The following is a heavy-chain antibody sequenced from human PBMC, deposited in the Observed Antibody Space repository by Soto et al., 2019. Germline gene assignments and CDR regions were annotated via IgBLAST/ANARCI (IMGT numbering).Heavy chain of an antibody. CDR2: ISGRTSST. V-gene: IGHV3-23*01. CDR1: GFTFSSYA. J-gene: IGHJ6*02. Sequence: EVQLLDSGGGLVRPGGSLRLSCAASGFTFSSYAMNWVRQAPGKGLEWVSGISGRTSSTYYADSVKGRFTISRDNSKNTLFVYMINLSVEDPAVYYCENDPLPFYGMDVCGQGTTVTVSS. CDR3: ENDPLPFYGMDV.